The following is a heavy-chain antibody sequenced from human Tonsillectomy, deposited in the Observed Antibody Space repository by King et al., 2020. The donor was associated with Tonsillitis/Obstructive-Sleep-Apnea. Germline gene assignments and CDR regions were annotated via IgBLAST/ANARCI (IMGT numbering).Heavy chain of an antibody. Sequence: VQLVESGGGLVQPGGSLRLSCAASGFSFSSYAMTWVRQAPGKGLEWVSVISGSGGSTYYADSVKGRFTISRDNSRNTLYLQMNSLRAEDTAVYYCEKDSDSSSYYPSNYYYMDVWGKGTTVTVSS. CDR3: EKDSDSSSYYPSNYYYMDV. J-gene: IGHJ6*03. CDR2: ISGSGGST. CDR1: GFSFSSYA. D-gene: IGHD3-22*01. V-gene: IGHV3-23*04.